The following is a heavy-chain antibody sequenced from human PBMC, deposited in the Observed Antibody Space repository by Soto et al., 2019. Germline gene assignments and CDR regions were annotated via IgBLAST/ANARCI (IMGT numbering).Heavy chain of an antibody. V-gene: IGHV3-53*01. CDR2: IYTGGST. Sequence: EVQLVESGGGLIQPGGSLRLSCAASGFTVSSDYMSWVRQAPGKGLGWVSVIYTGGSTYYADSVKGRFTFSRDNSKNTLYLQMNSLRAEDTAVYYCARAYGGNPALFDPWGQGTLVTVSS. D-gene: IGHD4-17*01. CDR1: GFTVSSDY. CDR3: ARAYGGNPALFDP. J-gene: IGHJ5*02.